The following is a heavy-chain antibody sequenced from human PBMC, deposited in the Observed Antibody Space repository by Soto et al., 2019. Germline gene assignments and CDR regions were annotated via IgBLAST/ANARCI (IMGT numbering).Heavy chain of an antibody. J-gene: IGHJ4*02. CDR1: GFSITTDGVG. CDR3: AHSRRRDRCSCGTCYLFDY. D-gene: IGHD2-15*01. Sequence: QITLKESGPTLVKPTQTLTLTCTASGFSITTDGVGVGWIRQPPGKALQWLTIFYWDGDKRYSPSLKNRLTITEDTSKNQVILTLTNMDPMDTATYYCAHSRRRDRCSCGTCYLFDYWGQGTLVTVSS. CDR2: FYWDGDK. V-gene: IGHV2-5*02.